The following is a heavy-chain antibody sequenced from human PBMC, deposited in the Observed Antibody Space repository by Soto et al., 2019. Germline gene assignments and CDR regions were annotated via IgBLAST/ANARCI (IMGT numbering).Heavy chain of an antibody. J-gene: IGHJ4*02. CDR3: ARDGVGPTYSGFDY. CDR2: ISYDGSNK. CDR1: GFTFSNYA. Sequence: QVQLVESGGGVVQPGRSLRLSCAASGFTFSNYAMYWVRQAPGKGLEWVAVISYDGSNKYYADSVKGRFSISRDNSKNTLYLQKNSLRVEDTAVYYCARDGVGPTYSGFDYWDQGTLVTVSS. V-gene: IGHV3-30-3*01. D-gene: IGHD1-26*01.